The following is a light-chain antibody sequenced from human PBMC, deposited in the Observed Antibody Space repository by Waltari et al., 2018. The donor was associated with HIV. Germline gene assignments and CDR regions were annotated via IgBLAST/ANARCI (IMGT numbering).Light chain of an antibody. CDR3: QVWDTATAQVI. CDR2: YDS. V-gene: IGLV3-21*04. Sequence: SYVVTQPPSVSVAPGQTARISCGGTNIGSTSVHWYQQKPGQAPVLVIYYDSDRRSGITERFTSSSFGNTDSVTISGVEAGDEADYVGQVWDTATAQVIFGGGTKLTVL. J-gene: IGLJ2*01. CDR1: NIGSTS.